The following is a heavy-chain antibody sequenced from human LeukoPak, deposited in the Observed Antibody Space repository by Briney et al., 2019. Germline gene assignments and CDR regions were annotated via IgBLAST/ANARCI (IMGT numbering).Heavy chain of an antibody. CDR1: GYAFTSNA. Sequence: ASVKVSCKASGYAFTSNALNWVRQSPGQGLEWMGWINTDSGNPTYAQGFTGRFVFSLDTSVSTAYLQINSLEAEDTAMYYCARGIGYCSDFSCHLDPWGQGTLVTVSS. CDR3: ARGIGYCSDFSCHLDP. CDR2: INTDSGNP. J-gene: IGHJ5*02. V-gene: IGHV7-4-1*02. D-gene: IGHD2-15*01.